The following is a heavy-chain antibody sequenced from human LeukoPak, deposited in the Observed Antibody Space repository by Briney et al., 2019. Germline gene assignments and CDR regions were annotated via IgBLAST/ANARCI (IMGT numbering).Heavy chain of an antibody. J-gene: IGHJ4*02. CDR3: AKIDSPRVGWRAPFDY. CDR1: GFTFGGSA. V-gene: IGHV3-23*01. Sequence: GGSLRLSCEASGFTFGGSAMSWVRQAPGKGLEWISDISGAGRETYYADSVKGRFTNSRDNSKNTLYLQLNSLGAEDTAVYFCAKIDSPRVGWRAPFDYWGQGTLVTVSS. CDR2: ISGAGRET. D-gene: IGHD6-19*01.